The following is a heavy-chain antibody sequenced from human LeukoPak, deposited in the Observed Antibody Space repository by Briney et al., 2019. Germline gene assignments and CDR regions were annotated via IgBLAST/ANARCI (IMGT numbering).Heavy chain of an antibody. CDR2: IYPGDSDT. CDR3: ARSGYSGYDSFDY. Sequence: GESLKISCKGSGYSFTNYWIGWVRQMPGKGLEWMGIIYPGDSDTKYSPSFQGQVTISADKSISTAYLQWSSLKASDTAMHYCARSGYSGYDSFDYWGQGTLVTVSS. CDR1: GYSFTNYW. J-gene: IGHJ4*02. V-gene: IGHV5-51*01. D-gene: IGHD5-12*01.